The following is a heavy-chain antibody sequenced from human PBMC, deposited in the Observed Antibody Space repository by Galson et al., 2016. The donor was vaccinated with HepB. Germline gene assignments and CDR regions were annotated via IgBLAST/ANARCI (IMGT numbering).Heavy chain of an antibody. CDR2: ISGSGGST. Sequence: SLRLSCAASGFTFSSYAMSWVRQAPGKGLEWVSAISGSGGSTYYADSVKGRFTISRDNSQNTLYLQMNSLRAEDTAVYYCAKASSPGYYYGMDVWGQGTTVTVSS. CDR1: GFTFSSYA. CDR3: AKASSPGYYYGMDV. J-gene: IGHJ6*02. D-gene: IGHD6-13*01. V-gene: IGHV3-23*01.